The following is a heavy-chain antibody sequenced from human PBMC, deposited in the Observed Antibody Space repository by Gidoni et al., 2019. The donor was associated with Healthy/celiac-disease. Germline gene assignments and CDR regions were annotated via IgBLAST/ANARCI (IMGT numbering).Heavy chain of an antibody. CDR1: GFPFSDYY. V-gene: IGHV3-11*01. Sequence: QVQIVESGGGLVKPGGYLRLSCAASGFPFSDYYVRWIRQAPGKGLEWVSYISSSGSTISYADAGKGRFTISRDNAKNSLYLQMNSRRAEDTAVYYCARDPSRGRGVDWFDPWGQGTLVTVSS. D-gene: IGHD3-10*01. CDR3: ARDPSRGRGVDWFDP. CDR2: ISSSGSTI. J-gene: IGHJ5*02.